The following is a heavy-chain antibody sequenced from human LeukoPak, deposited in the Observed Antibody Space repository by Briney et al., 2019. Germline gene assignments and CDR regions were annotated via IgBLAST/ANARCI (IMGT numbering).Heavy chain of an antibody. CDR1: GFTFSCYG. J-gene: IGHJ4*02. D-gene: IGHD3-3*01. CDR2: IRYDGSNK. CDR3: ARERQNKDFWSGGDY. V-gene: IGHV3-30*02. Sequence: GGSLRLSCAASGFTFSCYGMHWVRQAPGKGLEWVAFIRYDGSNKYYADSVKGRFTISRDNSKNTLYLQMNSLRAEDTAVYYCARERQNKDFWSGGDYWGQGTLVTVSS.